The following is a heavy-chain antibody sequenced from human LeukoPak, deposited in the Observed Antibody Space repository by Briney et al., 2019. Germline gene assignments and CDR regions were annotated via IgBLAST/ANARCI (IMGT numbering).Heavy chain of an antibody. CDR3: ARLTKGRYFDYIFDY. V-gene: IGHV4-39*01. CDR2: IYYSGST. J-gene: IGHJ4*02. Sequence: SETLSLTCTVSGGSVSNTDFYWGWIRQPPGKGLQWIGNIYYSGSTYYNPSLSSRVTMSVDTSKNQFSLKMTSVTAADTAVYYCARLTKGRYFDYIFDYWGQGTLFTVSS. CDR1: GGSVSNTDFY. D-gene: IGHD3-9*01.